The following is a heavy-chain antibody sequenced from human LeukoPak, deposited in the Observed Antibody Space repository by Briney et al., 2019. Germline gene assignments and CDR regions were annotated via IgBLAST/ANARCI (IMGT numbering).Heavy chain of an antibody. J-gene: IGHJ4*02. CDR2: IIPIFGTA. Sequence: SVKVSCKASGGTFSSYATSWVRQAPGQGLEWMGGIIPIFGTANYAQKFQGRVTITADKSTSTAYMELSSLRSEDTAVYYCARGRSGYDSVDYWGQGTLVTVSS. V-gene: IGHV1-69*06. D-gene: IGHD5-12*01. CDR3: ARGRSGYDSVDY. CDR1: GGTFSSYA.